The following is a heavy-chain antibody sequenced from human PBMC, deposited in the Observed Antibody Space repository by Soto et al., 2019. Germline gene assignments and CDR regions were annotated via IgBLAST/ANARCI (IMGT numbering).Heavy chain of an antibody. CDR2: IIDMFGTA. CDR3: RVRFWGSYRLRNQGMDV. CDR1: GGTLTISSHG. V-gene: IGHV1-69*01. D-gene: IGHD3-16*02. J-gene: IGHJ6*02. Sequence: QVKLVQSGAEVRKHGSSVKVSCKASGGTLTISSHGISWVRQDPGQGLEWMGGIIDMFGTANYAQKFQGRVTITADESTSTAYMELSSLRSDDTAVYYCRVRFWGSYRLRNQGMDVWGQGTSVTVSS.